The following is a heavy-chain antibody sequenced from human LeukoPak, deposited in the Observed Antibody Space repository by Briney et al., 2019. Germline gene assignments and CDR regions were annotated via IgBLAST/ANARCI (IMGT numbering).Heavy chain of an antibody. CDR1: GGSISSGGYY. CDR2: IYCSGST. V-gene: IGHV4-31*03. CDR3: ARAVGTMVRGVIIPPYLDY. J-gene: IGHJ4*02. D-gene: IGHD3-10*01. Sequence: SETLSLTCTVSGGSISSGGYYWSWIRQHPGKGLEWIGYIYCSGSTYYNPSLKSRVTISVDTSKNQFSLKLSSVTAADTAVYYCARAVGTMVRGVIIPPYLDYWGQGTLVTVSS.